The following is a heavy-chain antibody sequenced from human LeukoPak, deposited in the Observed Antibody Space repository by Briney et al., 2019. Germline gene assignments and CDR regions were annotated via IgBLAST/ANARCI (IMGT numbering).Heavy chain of an antibody. CDR2: IKQDGSEK. CDR3: ARFYCSGRSCYSFSAAFDI. J-gene: IGHJ3*02. D-gene: IGHD2-15*01. V-gene: IGHV3-7*01. CDR1: GFTFSSYW. Sequence: PGGSLRLSCAASGFTFSSYWMSWVRQAPGKGLEWVANIKQDGSEKYYVDSVKGRFTISRDNAKNSLYLQMNSLRAEDTAVYYCARFYCSGRSCYSFSAAFDIWGQGTMVTVSS.